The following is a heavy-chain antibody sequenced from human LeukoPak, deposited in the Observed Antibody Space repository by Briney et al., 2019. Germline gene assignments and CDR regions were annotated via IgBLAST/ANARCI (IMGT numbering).Heavy chain of an antibody. V-gene: IGHV3-30*02. D-gene: IGHD4-11*01. CDR3: GVTTTYYYYYMDV. Sequence: GGSLRLSCAASGFTFSTYGMHWVRQAPGKGLEWVAFIRHDGNSKYYADSVKGRFTISRDNSRDTLYLQMDSLRTEDTAVYYCGVTTTYYYYYMDVWGKGTTVTVSS. CDR2: IRHDGNSK. J-gene: IGHJ6*03. CDR1: GFTFSTYG.